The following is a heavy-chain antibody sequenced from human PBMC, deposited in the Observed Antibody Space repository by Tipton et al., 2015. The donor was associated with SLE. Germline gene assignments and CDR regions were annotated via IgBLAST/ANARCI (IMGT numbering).Heavy chain of an antibody. J-gene: IGHJ5*02. CDR1: GYPISSGYY. CDR3: ARWRVVPAAARERWFDP. D-gene: IGHD2-2*01. V-gene: IGHV4-38-2*02. Sequence: TLSLTCTVSGYPISSGYYWGWIRQPPGKGLEWIGEINHSGSTNYNPSLKSRVTISVDTSKNQFSLKLSSVTAADTAVYYCARWRVVPAAARERWFDPWGQGTLVTVSS. CDR2: INHSGST.